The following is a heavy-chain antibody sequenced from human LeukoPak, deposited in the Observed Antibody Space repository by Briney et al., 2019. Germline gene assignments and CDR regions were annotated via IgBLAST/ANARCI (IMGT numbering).Heavy chain of an antibody. J-gene: IGHJ4*02. Sequence: GGSLRLSCAASGFTFSSYWMSWVRQAPGKWLGWVANIKQDGSEKYYVDSVKGRFTISRDNAKNSLHLQINSLRAEDTAVYYCARSSGRQVAYYFDYWGQGTLVTVSS. D-gene: IGHD2-15*01. CDR3: ARSSGRQVAYYFDY. CDR2: IKQDGSEK. CDR1: GFTFSSYW. V-gene: IGHV3-7*01.